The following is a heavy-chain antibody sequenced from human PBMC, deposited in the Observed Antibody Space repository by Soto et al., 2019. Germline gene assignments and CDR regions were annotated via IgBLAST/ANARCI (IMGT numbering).Heavy chain of an antibody. CDR3: ARGDSNSWSDY. Sequence: QVQLVESGGGVVQPGRSLRLSCAASGFTFRSYAMDWVRQAPGKGLEWVAVISYDGTNKYYADSVKGRFTISRDNSKNTLSLQMNSLRAEDTAVYYHARGDSNSWSDYWGQGTLVTVSS. CDR2: ISYDGTNK. D-gene: IGHD6-13*01. J-gene: IGHJ4*02. CDR1: GFTFRSYA. V-gene: IGHV3-30*01.